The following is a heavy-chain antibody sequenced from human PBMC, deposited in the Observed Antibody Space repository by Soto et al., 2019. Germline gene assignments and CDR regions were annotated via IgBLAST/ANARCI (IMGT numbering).Heavy chain of an antibody. CDR1: GFSLSTSGVG. CDR2: IYWNDDK. Sequence: SGRTLVNPTQTLTLTCTFSGFSLSTSGVGVGWIRQPPGKALEGLALIYWNDDKRYSPSLKSRLTITKDTSKNQVVLTMTNMEPVDTATYSCARTGHGDYGFEYVQHWGKGNLFTLFS. CDR3: ARTGHGDYGFEYVQH. D-gene: IGHD4-17*01. J-gene: IGHJ1*01. V-gene: IGHV2-5*01.